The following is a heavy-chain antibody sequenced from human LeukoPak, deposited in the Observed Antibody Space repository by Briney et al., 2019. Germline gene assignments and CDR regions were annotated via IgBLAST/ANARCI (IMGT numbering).Heavy chain of an antibody. J-gene: IGHJ4*02. CDR3: ARANMITFGGVIVSFDY. CDR1: GGSFSGYY. D-gene: IGHD3-16*02. Sequence: SETLSLTCAVYGGSFSGYYWSWIRQPPGKGLEWIGEINHSGSTNYNPSLKSRVTISVDTSKNQFSLKLSSVTAADTAVYYCARANMITFGGVIVSFDYWGQGTLVTVSS. V-gene: IGHV4-34*01. CDR2: INHSGST.